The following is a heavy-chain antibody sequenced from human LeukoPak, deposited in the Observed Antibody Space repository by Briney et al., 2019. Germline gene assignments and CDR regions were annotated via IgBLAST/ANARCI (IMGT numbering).Heavy chain of an antibody. J-gene: IGHJ4*02. CDR1: EFPFSIYA. V-gene: IGHV3-23*01. Sequence: GGSLRLSCEVSEFPFSIYAMAWVRQAPGQGLEWVSAINASGSDTYYTDSVKGRFTISRDNSKNTVYLQMNSLRVEDTAVYYCADYRKPQGLDYWGQGTLVTVPS. CDR2: INASGSDT. CDR3: ADYRKPQGLDY. D-gene: IGHD1-14*01.